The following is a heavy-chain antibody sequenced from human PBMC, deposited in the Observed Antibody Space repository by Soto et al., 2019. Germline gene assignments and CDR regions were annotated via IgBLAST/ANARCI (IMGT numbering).Heavy chain of an antibody. CDR3: ARREAITFGGVIGTLDY. CDR1: GFTFSSYA. D-gene: IGHD3-16*02. CDR2: ISYDGSNK. V-gene: IGHV3-30-3*01. J-gene: IGHJ4*02. Sequence: QVQLVESGGGVVQPGRSLRLSCAASGFTFSSYAMHWVRQAPGKGLEWVAVISYDGSNKYYADSVKGQFTISRDNSKNTLYLQMNSLRAEDTAVYYCARREAITFGGVIGTLDYWGQGTLVTVSS.